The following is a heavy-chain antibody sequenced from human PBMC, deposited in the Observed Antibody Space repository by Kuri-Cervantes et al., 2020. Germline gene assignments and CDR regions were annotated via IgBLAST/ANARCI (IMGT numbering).Heavy chain of an antibody. D-gene: IGHD5-18*01. V-gene: IGHV1-18*01. CDR2: ISAYNGNT. Sequence: ASVKVSCKVSGYTLTELSMHWVRQAPGKGREWMGGISAYNGNTNYAQKLQGRVTMTTDTSTSTAYMELRSLRSDDTAVYYCARESLVFGYSYGEALIDYYYYGMDVWGQGTTVTVSS. CDR1: GYTLTELS. J-gene: IGHJ6*02. CDR3: ARESLVFGYSYGEALIDYYYYGMDV.